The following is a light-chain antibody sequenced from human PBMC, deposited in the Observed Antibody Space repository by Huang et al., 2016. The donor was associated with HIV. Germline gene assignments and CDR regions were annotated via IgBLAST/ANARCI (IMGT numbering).Light chain of an antibody. CDR1: QGISNS. CDR2: AAP. CDR3: QQYYSTPPIT. J-gene: IGKJ5*01. Sequence: DIQMTPSPSSLSASVGDRVTITCRESQGISNSLASDQQKPGEAPKLLLYAAPRLKSGGPSSFSGSGSWTDYTITISSLQPEDFATYYCQQYYSTPPITFGQGTRLEIK. V-gene: IGKV1-NL1*01.